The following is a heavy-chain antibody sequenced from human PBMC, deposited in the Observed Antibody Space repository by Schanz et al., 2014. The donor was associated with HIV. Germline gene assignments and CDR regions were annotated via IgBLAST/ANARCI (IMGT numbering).Heavy chain of an antibody. CDR3: AREGMEQMVNILDV. V-gene: IGHV4-31*03. CDR1: GDSIRSGGYY. D-gene: IGHD6-13*01. Sequence: QVQLQESGPGLVKPSQTLSLTCIVSGDSIRSGGYYWSWIRQHPGKGLEWIGYIYHSGSTYYNPSLKTRVTISVDTSKNQFSLKLRSVTAADTAVYYCAREGMEQMVNILDVWGQGTRVNVSS. J-gene: IGHJ6*02. CDR2: IYHSGST.